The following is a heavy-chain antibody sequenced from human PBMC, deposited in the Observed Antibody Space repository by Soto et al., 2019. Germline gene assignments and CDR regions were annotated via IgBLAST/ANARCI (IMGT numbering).Heavy chain of an antibody. V-gene: IGHV4-34*01. D-gene: IGHD4-17*01. CDR2: INHSGST. CDR1: GGSFSGYY. CDR3: ARSRGLRLSWFDP. Sequence: SETLSLICAVYGGSFSGYYWSWIRQPPGKGLEWIGEINHSGSTNYNPSLKSRVTISVDTSKNQFSLKLSSVTAADTAVYYCARSRGLRLSWFDPWGQGTLVTVSS. J-gene: IGHJ5*02.